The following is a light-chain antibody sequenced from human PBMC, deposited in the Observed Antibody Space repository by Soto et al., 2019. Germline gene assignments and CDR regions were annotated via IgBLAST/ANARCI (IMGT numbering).Light chain of an antibody. CDR1: SSHIGKNY. V-gene: IGLV1-51*01. Sequence: QSVLTQPPSVSAAPRQKVSISGSGGSSHIGKNYVSWYQQLPGTAPKLLIYEDDKRPSGTPDRFSGSKSGTSATLDITGLQTGDEADYYCGTWDDSLSAYVFGTGTKVTVL. CDR3: GTWDDSLSAYV. CDR2: EDD. J-gene: IGLJ1*01.